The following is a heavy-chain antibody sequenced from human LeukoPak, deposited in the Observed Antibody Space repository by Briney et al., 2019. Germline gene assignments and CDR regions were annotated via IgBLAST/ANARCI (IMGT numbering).Heavy chain of an antibody. CDR1: GGTFSSYA. D-gene: IGHD5-24*01. J-gene: IGHJ6*02. Sequence: ASVKVSCKASGGTFSSYAISWVRQAPGQGLEWMGGIIPIFGTANYAQKFQGRVTITADESTSTAYMELSSLRSEDTAVYYCASVYKHGMDVWGQGTTVTVSS. CDR2: IIPIFGTA. V-gene: IGHV1-69*13. CDR3: ASVYKHGMDV.